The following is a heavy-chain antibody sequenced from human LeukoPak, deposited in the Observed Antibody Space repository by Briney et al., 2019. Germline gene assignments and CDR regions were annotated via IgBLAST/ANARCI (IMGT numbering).Heavy chain of an antibody. CDR1: GGSIIEGNHF. Sequence: PSETLFLTCTVSGGSIIEGNHFWTWIRQPAGKGLEWIGRIFAGGSVNYNPSLESRLTLSIDTSKNQFFLELTSVTAADTAMYFCGFSEGDFWGQGALVTVSS. J-gene: IGHJ4*02. V-gene: IGHV4-61*02. D-gene: IGHD6-25*01. CDR2: IFAGGSV. CDR3: GFSEGDF.